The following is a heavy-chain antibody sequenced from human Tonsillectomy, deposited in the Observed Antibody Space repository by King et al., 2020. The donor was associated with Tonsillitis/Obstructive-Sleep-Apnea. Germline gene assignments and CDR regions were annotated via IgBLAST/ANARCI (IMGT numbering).Heavy chain of an antibody. Sequence: VQLVESGGGVVQPGRSLRLSCAASGFTFTSYAIHWVRQAPGKGLEWVAVISYDGSNKYYADSVKGRFTISRDNSKNTLYLQMNSLRAEDTAVYYCARGYGEVSLGDYWGQGTLVTVSS. CDR1: GFTFTSYA. D-gene: IGHD4-17*01. CDR2: ISYDGSNK. CDR3: ARGYGEVSLGDY. V-gene: IGHV3-30*04. J-gene: IGHJ4*02.